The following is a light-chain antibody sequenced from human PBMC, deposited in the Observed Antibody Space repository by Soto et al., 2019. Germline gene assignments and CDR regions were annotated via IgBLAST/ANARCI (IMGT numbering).Light chain of an antibody. J-gene: IGKJ1*01. Sequence: EIVLTQSPGTLSLSPGERATLSCRASQSVSSSYLAWYQQKPDQAPRLLIYGASSRATGIPDRFSGSGSGTDFTLTISRQEPEDCAVYYCQQYGSSPAFGQGPKVEIK. CDR2: GAS. CDR3: QQYGSSPA. CDR1: QSVSSSY. V-gene: IGKV3-20*01.